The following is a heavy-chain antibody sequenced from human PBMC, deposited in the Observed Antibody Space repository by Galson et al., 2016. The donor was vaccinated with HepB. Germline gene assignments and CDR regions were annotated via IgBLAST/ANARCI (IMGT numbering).Heavy chain of an antibody. Sequence: SLRLSCAASRFTFSIYWMSWVRQAPGKGLEWVANIKQDGSEKYYVDSVKGRFTISRDNAKNSLYMQMNSLRAEDTAVYYCAREGEYNYGYDYYGMDVWGQGTTVIVSS. D-gene: IGHD5-18*01. CDR2: IKQDGSEK. V-gene: IGHV3-7*03. J-gene: IGHJ6*02. CDR1: RFTFSIYW. CDR3: AREGEYNYGYDYYGMDV.